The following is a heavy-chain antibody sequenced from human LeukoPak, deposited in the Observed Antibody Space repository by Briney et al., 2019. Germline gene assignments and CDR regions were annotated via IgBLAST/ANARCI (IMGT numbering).Heavy chain of an antibody. CDR2: ISSSSSYT. Sequence: PGGSLRLSCAASGFTFSDYYMSWLRQAPGKGLEWVSYISSSSSYTNYADSVKGRFTISRDNAKNSLYLQMNSLRVEDTAVYYCASPIYSSGWDYWGQGTLVTVSS. D-gene: IGHD6-19*01. CDR1: GFTFSDYY. V-gene: IGHV3-11*06. CDR3: ASPIYSSGWDY. J-gene: IGHJ4*02.